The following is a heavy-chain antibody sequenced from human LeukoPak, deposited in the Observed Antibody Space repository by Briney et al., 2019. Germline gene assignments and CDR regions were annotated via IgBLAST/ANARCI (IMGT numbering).Heavy chain of an antibody. CDR1: GYTFTSYY. D-gene: IGHD2-2*01. CDR2: INPSGGST. Sequence: ASVKVSCKASGYTFTSYYMHWVRQAHGQGLEWMGIINPSGGSTSYAQKFQGRVTMTRDTSTSTVYMELSSLRSEDTAVYYCARDRSDIVVVPAAELDYWGQGTLVTVSS. J-gene: IGHJ4*02. CDR3: ARDRSDIVVVPAAELDY. V-gene: IGHV1-46*01.